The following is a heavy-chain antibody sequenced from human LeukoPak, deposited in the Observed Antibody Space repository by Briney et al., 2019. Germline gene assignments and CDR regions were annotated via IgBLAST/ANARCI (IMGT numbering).Heavy chain of an antibody. CDR1: IESFSVYY. V-gene: IGHV4-34*01. CDR3: ARVRGDLSIDY. CDR2: INPSGSA. D-gene: IGHD2-21*02. Sequence: SETLSLTCAVYIESFSVYYWTWIRQPPGKGLEWIGEINPSGSANYNPSLKSRVTMSVDTSKNQFSLQLSSVTAADTAVYYCARVRGDLSIDYWGQGNLVTVSS. J-gene: IGHJ4*02.